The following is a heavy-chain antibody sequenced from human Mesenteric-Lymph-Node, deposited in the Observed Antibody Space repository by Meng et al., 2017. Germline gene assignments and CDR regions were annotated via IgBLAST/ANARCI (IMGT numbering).Heavy chain of an antibody. CDR1: GFTFSSYA. J-gene: IGHJ4*02. CDR3: ASQTGMGH. Sequence: GGSLRLSCAASGFTFSSYAMHWVRQAPGKGLEWVAVISYDGSNKYYADSVKGRFTISRDNSKNTLYLQMNSLRAEDTAVYFCASQTGMGHWGQGTLITVSS. D-gene: IGHD2-8*01. CDR2: ISYDGSNK. V-gene: IGHV3-30*04.